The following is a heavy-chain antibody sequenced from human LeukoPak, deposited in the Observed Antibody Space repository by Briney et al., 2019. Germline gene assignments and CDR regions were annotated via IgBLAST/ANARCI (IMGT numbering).Heavy chain of an antibody. Sequence: ASVKVSCKASGYTFAGYFIHWVRQAPGQGLEWMGRINPNSGDTEYAPKFQGWVIMTRDTSISTAYVEVRRLISDDTAVYYCARDLASTSNWEFDYWGQGTLVIVSS. D-gene: IGHD1-26*01. V-gene: IGHV1-2*04. CDR3: ARDLASTSNWEFDY. CDR2: INPNSGDT. CDR1: GYTFAGYF. J-gene: IGHJ4*02.